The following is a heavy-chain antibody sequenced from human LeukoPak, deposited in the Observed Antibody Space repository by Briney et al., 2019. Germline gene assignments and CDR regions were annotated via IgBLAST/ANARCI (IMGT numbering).Heavy chain of an antibody. CDR2: ISGSGGST. J-gene: IGHJ4*02. V-gene: IGHV3-23*01. CDR1: GFTFSSYA. CDR3: PKGHMYYYDSSGSFDY. D-gene: IGHD3-22*01. Sequence: GGSLRLSCAASGFTFSSYAMSWVRQAPGKGLEWVSAISGSGGSTYYADSVKGRFTISRDNSKNTLYLQMNSLRAEDTAVYYCPKGHMYYYDSSGSFDYWGQGTLVTVSS.